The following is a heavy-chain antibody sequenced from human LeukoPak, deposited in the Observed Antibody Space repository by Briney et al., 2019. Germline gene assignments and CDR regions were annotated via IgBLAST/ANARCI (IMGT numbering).Heavy chain of an antibody. CDR3: ARDQGSFDY. Sequence: GGSLRLSCAASGFTFSSYWMHWVRQAPGKGLVWVSRIYSDGSNTIYADSVKGRFTMSRDNAKNTVYLQMNSLRAEDTAVYYCARDQGSFDYWGQGTLVTVSS. V-gene: IGHV3-74*01. CDR2: IYSDGSNT. CDR1: GFTFSSYW. J-gene: IGHJ4*02.